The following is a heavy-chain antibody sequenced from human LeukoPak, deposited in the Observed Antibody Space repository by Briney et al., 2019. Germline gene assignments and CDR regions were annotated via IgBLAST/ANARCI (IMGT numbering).Heavy chain of an antibody. V-gene: IGHV3-30-3*01. D-gene: IGHD6-19*01. J-gene: IGHJ6*02. CDR3: ARDVRRPVDYDYYGMDV. Sequence: GGSLRLSCAPSRFTFSTYAMHWVRQAPGKGLEWVAVISYDGDNKYYADSVKGRFTISRDNSKSTLFLQMNSLRVEDTAVYYSARDVRRPVDYDYYGMDVWGQGTTVTVSS. CDR1: RFTFSTYA. CDR2: ISYDGDNK.